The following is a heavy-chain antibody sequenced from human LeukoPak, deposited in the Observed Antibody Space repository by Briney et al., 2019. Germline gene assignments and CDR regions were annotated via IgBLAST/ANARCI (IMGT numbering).Heavy chain of an antibody. V-gene: IGHV3-23*01. CDR2: ISGSGGST. Sequence: GGSLRLSCAVSGFTFSSYAMNWVRQAPGKGLEWVSAISGSGGSTYYADSVKGRFTISRDNSKNTLYLQMNSLRAEDTAVYYCAKELDSSGYFDLWGQGTLVTVSS. D-gene: IGHD3-22*01. J-gene: IGHJ4*02. CDR3: AKELDSSGYFDL. CDR1: GFTFSSYA.